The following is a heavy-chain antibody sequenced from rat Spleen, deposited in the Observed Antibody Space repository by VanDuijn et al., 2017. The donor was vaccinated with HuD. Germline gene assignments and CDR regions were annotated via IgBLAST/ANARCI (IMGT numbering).Heavy chain of an antibody. CDR2: LSYDGSTT. D-gene: IGHD1-11*01. Sequence: EVQLVESGGGLVQPGRSLKLSCAASGFTFSNYGMAWVRQAPTKGLEWVATLSYDGSTTYYRDSVKGRFTISRDNARSTLYLQMDSLRSEDTATYYCTRHGGLRNWFAYWGQGTLVTVSS. V-gene: IGHV5-29*01. CDR1: GFTFSNYG. CDR3: TRHGGLRNWFAY. J-gene: IGHJ3*01.